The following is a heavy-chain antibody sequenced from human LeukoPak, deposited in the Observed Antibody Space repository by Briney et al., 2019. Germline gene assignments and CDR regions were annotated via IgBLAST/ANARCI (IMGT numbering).Heavy chain of an antibody. Sequence: GGSLRLSRSASGFSFDTYAMSWVRQAPGRGLEWVSTISGSGGSTFYADSVKGCFTHSRDNYKNTLYLQMNSLRAEDTAIYYCAKNHVGGVIVPRSFDFWGQGTLVTVSS. CDR3: AKNHVGGVIVPRSFDF. J-gene: IGHJ4*02. CDR1: GFSFDTYA. V-gene: IGHV3-23*01. CDR2: ISGSGGST. D-gene: IGHD3-16*02.